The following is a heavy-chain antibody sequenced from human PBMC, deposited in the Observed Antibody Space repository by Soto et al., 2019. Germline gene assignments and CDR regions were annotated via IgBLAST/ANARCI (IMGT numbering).Heavy chain of an antibody. CDR1: GYTVTSYG. Sequence: ASVKVSCKASGYTVTSYGISWVRQAPGQGLEWMGGISAYNGKTNYAQKLQGRVTMTTDTSTSTAYMELRSLRSDDTAVYYSARDRYMVRGVIIRPIFDYWGQGSLVTVSS. CDR2: ISAYNGKT. V-gene: IGHV1-18*04. J-gene: IGHJ4*02. D-gene: IGHD3-10*01. CDR3: ARDRYMVRGVIIRPIFDY.